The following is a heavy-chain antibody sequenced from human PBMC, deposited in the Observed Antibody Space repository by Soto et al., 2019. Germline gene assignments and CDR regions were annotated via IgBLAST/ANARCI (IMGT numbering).Heavy chain of an antibody. CDR2: IYYSGST. CDR1: GGSISSGGYY. CDR3: ARVPTDGGRGRGWFDP. D-gene: IGHD3-10*01. J-gene: IGHJ5*02. V-gene: IGHV4-31*03. Sequence: QVQLQESGPGLVKPSQTLSLTCTVSGGSISSGGYYWSWIRQHPGKGLEWIGYIYYSGSTYYNPSLKSRVTRAVDTSKNRFSLKLSSVTAADTAVYYCARVPTDGGRGRGWFDPWGQGTLVPVSS.